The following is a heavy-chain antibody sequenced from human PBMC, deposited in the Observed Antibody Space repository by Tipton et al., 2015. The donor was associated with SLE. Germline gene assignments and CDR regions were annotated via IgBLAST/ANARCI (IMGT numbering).Heavy chain of an antibody. CDR2: ISYSGNT. D-gene: IGHD3/OR15-3a*01. J-gene: IGHJ6*03. CDR1: GCSISSGGYY. CDR3: ARAPGLDRDYYSYYYMDV. Sequence: TLSLTCTVSGCSISSGGYYWSWTRHHPGKGLEWIGFISYSGNTYYNPSLKSRVTISVDTSKNQFSLKLSSVTAADTAVYYCARAPGLDRDYYSYYYMDVWGKGTTVTVSS. V-gene: IGHV4-31*03.